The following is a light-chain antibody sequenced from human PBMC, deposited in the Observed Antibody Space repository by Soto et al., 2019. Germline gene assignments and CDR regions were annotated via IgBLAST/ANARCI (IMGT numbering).Light chain of an antibody. CDR1: NIGSKN. CDR2: RDS. Sequence: SYELTQPLSVSVALGQTARITCGGNNIGSKNVHWYQQKPGQAPVLVIYRDSNRPSGIPERFSGSNSGNTATLTISRAQAGDEADYYCLVCDSSTVFCGGTKLTVL. J-gene: IGLJ2*01. V-gene: IGLV3-9*01. CDR3: LVCDSSTV.